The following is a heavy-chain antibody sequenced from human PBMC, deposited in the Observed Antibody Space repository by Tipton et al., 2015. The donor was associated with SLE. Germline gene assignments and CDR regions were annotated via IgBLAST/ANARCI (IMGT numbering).Heavy chain of an antibody. D-gene: IGHD1-1*01. CDR2: INQSGNT. CDR1: GGSISSGDYY. Sequence: TLSLTCTVSGGSISSGDYYWSWIRQPPGKGLEWIGEINQSGNTDYKSSLKSRVTISVDTSKNQFSLKLTSVTAADTAVYYCARGQLMGRAAPYIDVWGRGATVTVSS. V-gene: IGHV4-30-4*01. J-gene: IGHJ6*03. CDR3: ARGQLMGRAAPYIDV.